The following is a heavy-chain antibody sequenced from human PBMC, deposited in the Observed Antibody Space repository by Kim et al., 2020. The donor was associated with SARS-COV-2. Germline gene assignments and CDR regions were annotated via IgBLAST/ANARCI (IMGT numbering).Heavy chain of an antibody. V-gene: IGHV5-51*01. Sequence: GESLKISCKGSGYSFTSYWIGWVRQKPGKGLEWMGIMNPSDSDTRYSPSFQGQVTISADKSISTAYLQWNSIKASNTAMHYCARDLRMGDSYGYWFDPWG. D-gene: IGHD5-18*01. J-gene: IGHJ5*02. CDR2: MNPSDSDT. CDR3: ARDLRMGDSYGYWFDP. CDR1: GYSFTSYW.